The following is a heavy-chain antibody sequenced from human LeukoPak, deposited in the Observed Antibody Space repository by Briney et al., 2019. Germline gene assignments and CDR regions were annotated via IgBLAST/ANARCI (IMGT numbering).Heavy chain of an antibody. J-gene: IGHJ4*02. CDR2: INTDGSST. CDR1: GLTFSTSG. D-gene: IGHD6-19*01. Sequence: GGSLRLSCTASGLTFSTSGFNWVRQAPGKGLVWVSRINTDGSSTSYADSVKGRFTISRDNAKNTLYLQMNSLRAEDTAVYYCAQWLVPGYWGQGTLVTVSS. V-gene: IGHV3-74*01. CDR3: AQWLVPGY.